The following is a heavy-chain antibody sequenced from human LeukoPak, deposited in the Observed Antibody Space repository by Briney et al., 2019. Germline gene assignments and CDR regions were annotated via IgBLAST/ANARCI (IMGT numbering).Heavy chain of an antibody. V-gene: IGHV3-23*03. J-gene: IGHJ4*02. D-gene: IGHD5-12*01. Sequence: GGSLRLSCAASGVTFRGYGMYWVRQAPRKGLEWVAGIYGGGGVIKYADSVKGRFTISRDNSENILYLQMDSLRVEDTAMYYCAKDRVPDSGYDIDYWGQGTLVTVSS. CDR1: GVTFRGYG. CDR2: IYGGGGVI. CDR3: AKDRVPDSGYDIDY.